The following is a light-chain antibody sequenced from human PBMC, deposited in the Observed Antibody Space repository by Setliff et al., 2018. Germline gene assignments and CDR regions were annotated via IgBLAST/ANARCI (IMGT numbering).Light chain of an antibody. CDR2: GVS. V-gene: IGLV2-14*03. CDR3: NACTSGTTYV. Sequence: QSVLTQPASVSGSPGQSITISCSGTSSDVGSYDLVSWYQQHPGKAPKLIIYGVSDRPSGVSNRFSGSKSGNTASLTISGLQTEDEADYYCNACTSGTTYVFGTGTKVTVL. CDR1: SSDVGSYDL. J-gene: IGLJ1*01.